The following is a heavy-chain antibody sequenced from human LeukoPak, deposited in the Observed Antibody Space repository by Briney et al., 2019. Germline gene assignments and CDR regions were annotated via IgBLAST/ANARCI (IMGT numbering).Heavy chain of an antibody. CDR1: GITFSRLP. CDR2: IKQDGSEK. J-gene: IGHJ4*02. CDR3: ARAMGTDY. V-gene: IGHV3-7*04. D-gene: IGHD7-27*01. Sequence: PGGSLRLSCAVSGITFSRLPMTWVRQAPGKGLEWVANIKQDGSEKYYVDTVKGRFTISRDNAKNSLYLQMNSLRAEDTAVYYCARAMGTDYWGQGTLVTVSS.